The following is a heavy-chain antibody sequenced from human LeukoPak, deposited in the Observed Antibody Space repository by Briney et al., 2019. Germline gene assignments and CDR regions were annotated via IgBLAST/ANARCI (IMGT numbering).Heavy chain of an antibody. CDR3: AKVRSVGSGWYLDAFDI. J-gene: IGHJ3*02. V-gene: IGHV3-23*01. CDR1: GFTFSSYA. Sequence: PGGSLRLSCAASGFTFSSYAINWVRQAPGKGLEWVSAISGSDGGTDYADSVKGRFTISRDNSRNTLYLQMNSLRVEDTAVYYCAKVRSVGSGWYLDAFDIWGQGTMVTVSS. CDR2: ISGSDGGT. D-gene: IGHD6-19*01.